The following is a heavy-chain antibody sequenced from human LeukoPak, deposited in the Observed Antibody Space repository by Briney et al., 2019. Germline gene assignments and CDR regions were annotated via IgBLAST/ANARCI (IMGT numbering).Heavy chain of an antibody. CDR1: GFTFSSYA. V-gene: IGHV3-30-3*01. CDR3: ARDPLYTNSPPSYFDY. Sequence: GRSLRLSCAASGFTFSSYAMNWVRQAPGKGLEWVAIISYDGTNKDYADSVKGRFSISRDNSRNTLYLQMNSLRAEDTAVYHCARDPLYTNSPPSYFDYWGQGTLVTVSS. CDR2: ISYDGTNK. D-gene: IGHD2-2*02. J-gene: IGHJ4*02.